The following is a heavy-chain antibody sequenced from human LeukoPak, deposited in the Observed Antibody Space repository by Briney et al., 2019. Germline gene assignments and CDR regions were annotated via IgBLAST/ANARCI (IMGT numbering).Heavy chain of an antibody. V-gene: IGHV3-21*01. J-gene: IGHJ4*02. Sequence: GGPLRLSCAASGFTFSSYSMNWVRQAPGKGLEWVSSISSSSSYIYYADSVKGRFTISRNNAKNSLYLQMNSLRAEDTAVYYCAREWGDNYDSSGPDYWGQGTLVTVSS. CDR2: ISSSSSYI. D-gene: IGHD3-22*01. CDR3: AREWGDNYDSSGPDY. CDR1: GFTFSSYS.